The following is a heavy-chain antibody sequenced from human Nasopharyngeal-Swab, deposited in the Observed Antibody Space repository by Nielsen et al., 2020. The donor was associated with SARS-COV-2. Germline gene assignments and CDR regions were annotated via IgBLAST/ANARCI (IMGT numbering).Heavy chain of an antibody. Sequence: GGSLRLSCAASGFIFSDYYMTWIRQVPGKGLAWVSFISRGGESIYYADSVKGRFTISRDNAKNSVYLQMNSLRAEDSAVYYCARGDDTTDYYEPFDSWGQGTLVTVSS. CDR3: ARGDDTTDYYEPFDS. D-gene: IGHD3-22*01. CDR2: ISRGGESI. CDR1: GFIFSDYY. V-gene: IGHV3-11*04. J-gene: IGHJ4*02.